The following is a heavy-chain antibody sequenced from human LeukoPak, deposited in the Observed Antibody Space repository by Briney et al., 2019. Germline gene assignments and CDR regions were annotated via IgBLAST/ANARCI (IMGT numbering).Heavy chain of an antibody. V-gene: IGHV1-69*05. J-gene: IGHJ6*03. CDR2: IIPILGTA. CDR1: GGTFSSYA. D-gene: IGHD1-7*01. CDR3: ARTVLVELRSYYYMDV. Sequence: GASVKVSCKASGGTFSSYAISWVRQAPGQGLEWMGGIIPILGTANYAQKFQGRVTITTDESTSTAYMELSSLRSEDTAVYYCARTVLVELRSYYYMDVWGKGTTVTVSS.